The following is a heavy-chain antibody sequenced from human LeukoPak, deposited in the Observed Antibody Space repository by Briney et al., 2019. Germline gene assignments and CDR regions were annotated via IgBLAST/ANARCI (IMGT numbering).Heavy chain of an antibody. D-gene: IGHD3-3*01. V-gene: IGHV3-7*03. CDR2: IKQDGSEK. CDR3: ARAEWSNWYFDL. Sequence: GESLRLSCAASGFTFSTYWMNWVRQAPGKGLEWVANIKQDGSEKYYVDSVKGRFTLSRDSATNSLYLQMNSLRAEDTAVYYCARAEWSNWYFDLWGRGTLVTVSS. CDR1: GFTFSTYW. J-gene: IGHJ2*01.